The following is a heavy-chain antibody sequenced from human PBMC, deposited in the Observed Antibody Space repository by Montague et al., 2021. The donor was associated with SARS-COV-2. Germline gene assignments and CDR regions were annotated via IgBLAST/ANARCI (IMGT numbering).Heavy chain of an antibody. CDR3: ARGQVTIFGVLIMLPAAGAVEV. CDR2: INDRGST. Sequence: SETLSLTCAVYGGSFSGYYWTWIRQPPGKGLEWVGEINDRGSTNYNPSFESRLTMSVDTSKNQFSLRLKSVSAADTAVYYCARGQVTIFGVLIMLPAAGAVEVWGQGTKVNVSS. D-gene: IGHD3-3*01. V-gene: IGHV4-34*01. J-gene: IGHJ3*01. CDR1: GGSFSGYY.